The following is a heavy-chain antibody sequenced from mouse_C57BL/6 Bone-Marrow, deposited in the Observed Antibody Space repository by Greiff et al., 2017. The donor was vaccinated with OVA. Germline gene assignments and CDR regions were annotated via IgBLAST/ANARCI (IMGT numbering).Heavy chain of an antibody. Sequence: EVQLHQSGAELVRPGSSVKMSCKTSGYTFTSYGINWVKQRPGQGLEWIGYIYIGNGYTAYNEKFKGKATLTSDTSSSTAYMQLSSLTSEDSAIYFCAPYDYDAGFAYWGQGTLVTVSA. J-gene: IGHJ3*01. CDR1: GYTFTSYG. CDR2: IYIGNGYT. D-gene: IGHD2-4*01. CDR3: APYDYDAGFAY. V-gene: IGHV1-58*01.